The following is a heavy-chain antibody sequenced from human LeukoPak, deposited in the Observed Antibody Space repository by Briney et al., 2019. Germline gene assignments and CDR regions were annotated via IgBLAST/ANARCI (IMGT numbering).Heavy chain of an antibody. D-gene: IGHD6-19*01. Sequence: GASVKVSCKASGYTFTSYGISWVRQAPGQGLEWMGWISAYNGNTNYAQKLQGRVTMTTDTSTSTAYMELRSLRSDDTAVHYCASAAGTLPPYYYYYGMDVWGQGTTVTVSS. CDR1: GYTFTSYG. V-gene: IGHV1-18*01. CDR2: ISAYNGNT. J-gene: IGHJ6*02. CDR3: ASAAGTLPPYYYYYGMDV.